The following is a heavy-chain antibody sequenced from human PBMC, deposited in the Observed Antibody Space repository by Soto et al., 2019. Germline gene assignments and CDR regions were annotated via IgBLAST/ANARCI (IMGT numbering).Heavy chain of an antibody. J-gene: IGHJ3*02. CDR2: ISYTGSA. Sequence: SETLSLTCTVSGGSISSNNYFWSWIRQHPGKCLEWIGYISYTGSAYYSPSLESRVTISVDTSKNQFSLRLNSVTAADTAMYYCAREVVSPATSDAFDIWGQGTMVTVSS. CDR3: AREVVSPATSDAFDI. D-gene: IGHD1-26*01. V-gene: IGHV4-31*03. CDR1: GGSISSNNYF.